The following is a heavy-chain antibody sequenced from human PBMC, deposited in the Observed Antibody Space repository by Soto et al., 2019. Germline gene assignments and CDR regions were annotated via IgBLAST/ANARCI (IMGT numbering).Heavy chain of an antibody. D-gene: IGHD6-13*01. V-gene: IGHV1-46*01. CDR1: GYTFTSYY. J-gene: IGHJ4*02. CDR3: ARVGYSSSWYSYGY. CDR2: INPSDGST. Sequence: QVQLVQSGAEVKKPGASVKVSCKASGYTFTSYYMHWVRQAPGQGLEWMGIINPSDGSTSYAQKFQGRVTMARATSTSTGNMELSSLSSEDTAVYYCARVGYSSSWYSYGYWGQGTLVTVSS.